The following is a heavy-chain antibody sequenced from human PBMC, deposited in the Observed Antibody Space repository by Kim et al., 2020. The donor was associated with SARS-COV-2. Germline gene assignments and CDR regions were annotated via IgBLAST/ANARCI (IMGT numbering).Heavy chain of an antibody. J-gene: IGHJ4*02. V-gene: IGHV1-69*04. CDR3: AREYSSGYYPFDY. Sequence: YATKFQGRVTITADKSTSTAYMELSSLSSEDTAVYYCAREYSSGYYPFDYWGQGTLVTVSS. D-gene: IGHD3-22*01.